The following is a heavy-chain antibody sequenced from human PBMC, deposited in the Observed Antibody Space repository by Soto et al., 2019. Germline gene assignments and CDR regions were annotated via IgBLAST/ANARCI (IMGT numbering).Heavy chain of an antibody. CDR2: VSASGMNT. CDR1: GFTFSTYA. J-gene: IGHJ4*02. D-gene: IGHD5-18*01. V-gene: IGHV3-23*01. Sequence: GGSLRLSCAASGFTFSTYAMAWVRQAPGKGLEWVSGVSASGMNTDYADPVKGRFYISRDNAKNTVYLHMNSLRDVDTAVYYCARDLGYGLFDYWGQGTLVTVSS. CDR3: ARDLGYGLFDY.